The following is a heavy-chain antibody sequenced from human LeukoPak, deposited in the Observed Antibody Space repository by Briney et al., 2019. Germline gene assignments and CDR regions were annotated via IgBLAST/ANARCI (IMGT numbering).Heavy chain of an antibody. CDR1: GFTFSSYS. Sequence: GGSLRLSCAASGFTFSSYSMNWVRQAPGKGLEWVSYISSSSSTIYYADSVKGRFTISRDNAKNSLYLQMNSLRDEDTAVYYCAKDTSQKIAAAGTGFDYWGQGNLVTVSS. CDR2: ISSSSSTI. V-gene: IGHV3-48*02. D-gene: IGHD6-13*01. CDR3: AKDTSQKIAAAGTGFDY. J-gene: IGHJ4*02.